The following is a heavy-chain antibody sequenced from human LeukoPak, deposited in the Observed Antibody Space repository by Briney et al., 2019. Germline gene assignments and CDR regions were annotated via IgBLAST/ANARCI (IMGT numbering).Heavy chain of an antibody. J-gene: IGHJ4*02. Sequence: GGSLRLSCSASGFTFSSYGMHWVRQAPGKGLEWVAVIWYDGSNKYYADSVKGRFTISRDNSKNTLYLQMNSLRAEDTAVYYCARDLWGSKGYFDYWGQGTLVTVSS. CDR2: IWYDGSNK. CDR1: GFTFSSYG. V-gene: IGHV3-33*08. CDR3: ARDLWGSKGYFDY. D-gene: IGHD7-27*01.